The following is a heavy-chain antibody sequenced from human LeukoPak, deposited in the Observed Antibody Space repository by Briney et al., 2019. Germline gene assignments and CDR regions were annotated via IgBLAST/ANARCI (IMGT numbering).Heavy chain of an antibody. Sequence: GGSLRLSCAASGFSFSDYDIHWVRLAPGKGLEWVTFIRYDGSNTYAESVKGRFTISRDNSKNTVYLQMNSLAIEDTAIYYCAKNRWGSVATPDPWGQGTVVTVSS. D-gene: IGHD5-12*01. J-gene: IGHJ5*02. CDR2: IRYDGSNT. V-gene: IGHV3-30*02. CDR3: AKNRWGSVATPDP. CDR1: GFSFSDYD.